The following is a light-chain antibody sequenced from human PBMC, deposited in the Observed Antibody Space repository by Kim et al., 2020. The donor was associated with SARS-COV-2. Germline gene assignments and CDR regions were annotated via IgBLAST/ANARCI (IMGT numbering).Light chain of an antibody. V-gene: IGLV3-19*01. CDR1: SLRSYY. CDR3: NSRDSSGNRV. CDR2: GKN. J-gene: IGLJ3*02. Sequence: VDMGQTVRITCQGDSLRSYYASWYQQKPGQAPVLVIYGKNNRPSGIPDRFSGSSSGNTASLTITGAQAEDEADYYCNSRDSSGNRVFGGGTQLTVL.